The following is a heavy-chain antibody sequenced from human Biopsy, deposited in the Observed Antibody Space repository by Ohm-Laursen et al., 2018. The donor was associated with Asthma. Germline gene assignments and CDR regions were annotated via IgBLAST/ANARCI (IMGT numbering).Heavy chain of an antibody. Sequence: TLSFTCTVSYGFITSGGYYWTWIRQHPGRGLEWIGLIYYSGSTYYNPSLKSRVSISIDTSKNQFSLKLSSVTAADTAVYYCARAQDYYDSRGYYRSFDYWGQGTLVTVSS. CDR1: YGFITSGGYY. D-gene: IGHD3-22*01. V-gene: IGHV4-31*03. CDR2: IYYSGST. CDR3: ARAQDYYDSRGYYRSFDY. J-gene: IGHJ4*02.